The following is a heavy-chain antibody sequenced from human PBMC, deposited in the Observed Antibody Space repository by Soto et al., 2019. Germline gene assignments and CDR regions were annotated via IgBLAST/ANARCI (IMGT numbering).Heavy chain of an antibody. V-gene: IGHV1-69*13. D-gene: IGHD4-17*01. CDR1: GGTFSSYA. CDR3: AKGPSVRYAYYYYYYGMDV. Sequence: VKVSCKASGGTFSSYAISWVRQAPGQGLEWMGGIIPIFGTANYAQKFQGRVTITADESTSTAYMELSSLRSEDTAVYYCAKGPSVRYAYYYYYYGMDVWGQGTTVTVSS. CDR2: IIPIFGTA. J-gene: IGHJ6*02.